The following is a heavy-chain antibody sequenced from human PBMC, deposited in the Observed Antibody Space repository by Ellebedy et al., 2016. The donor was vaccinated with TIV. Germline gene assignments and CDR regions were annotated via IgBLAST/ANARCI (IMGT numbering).Heavy chain of an antibody. D-gene: IGHD6-13*01. Sequence: MPSETLSLTCTVSGDSINSYYWSWIRQHPGKGLEWIGYIYYSGSTSYNPSLKSRVTISVETSKNQFSLRLSSVTAADTAVYYCARTLISSTWYPDYWGQGTLVAVSS. V-gene: IGHV4-59*08. CDR1: GDSINSYY. J-gene: IGHJ4*02. CDR2: IYYSGST. CDR3: ARTLISSTWYPDY.